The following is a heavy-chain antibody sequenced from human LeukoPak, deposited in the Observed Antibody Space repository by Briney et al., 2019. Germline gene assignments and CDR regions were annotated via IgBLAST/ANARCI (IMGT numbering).Heavy chain of an antibody. Sequence: GGSLRLSRAASGFTFSSYAMSWVRQAPGKGLEWVPAISGSGGSTYYADSVKGRFTISRDNSKNTLYLQMNSLRAEDTAAYYCARALDYGGNARYYYYYNMDVWGKGTTVTVSS. D-gene: IGHD4-23*01. CDR2: ISGSGGST. CDR1: GFTFSSYA. CDR3: ARALDYGGNARYYYYYNMDV. J-gene: IGHJ6*03. V-gene: IGHV3-23*01.